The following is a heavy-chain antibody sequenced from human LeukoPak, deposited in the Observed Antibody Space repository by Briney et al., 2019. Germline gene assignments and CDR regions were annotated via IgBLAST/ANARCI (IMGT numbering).Heavy chain of an antibody. Sequence: SVKVSCKVSGYTLTELSMHWVRQAPGKGLECMGGFDPEDGETIYAQKFQGRVTMTEDTSTDTAYMELSRLRSEDTAVYYCATKFGSGYYFRARRYFDYWGQGTLVTVSS. J-gene: IGHJ4*02. CDR3: ATKFGSGYYFRARRYFDY. V-gene: IGHV1-24*01. D-gene: IGHD3-22*01. CDR1: GYTLTELS. CDR2: FDPEDGET.